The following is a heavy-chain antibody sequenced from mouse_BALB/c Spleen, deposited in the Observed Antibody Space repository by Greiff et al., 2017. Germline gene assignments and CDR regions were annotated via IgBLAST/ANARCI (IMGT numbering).Heavy chain of an antibody. CDR2: SRNKANDYTT. CDR1: GLTFSDFY. CDR3: ARDAPGNYYAMDY. Sequence: EVKVVESGGGLVQPGGSLRLSCATSGLTFSDFYMEWVRQPPGKRLEWIAASRNKANDYTTEYSASVKGRFIVSRDTSQSILYLQMNALRAEDTAIYYCARDAPGNYYAMDYWGQGTSVTVSS. D-gene: IGHD2-1*01. V-gene: IGHV7-1*02. J-gene: IGHJ4*01.